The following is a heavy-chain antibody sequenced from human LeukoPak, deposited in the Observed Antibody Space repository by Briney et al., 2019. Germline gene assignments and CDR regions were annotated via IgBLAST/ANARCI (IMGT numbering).Heavy chain of an antibody. CDR3: ARHPRLYYDFWSDSPRGAFDI. CDR1: GGSFSGYY. Sequence: SETLSLTCAVYGGSFSGYYWSWIRQPPGKGLEWIGEINHSGSTNYNPSLKSRVTISVDTSKNQFSLKLSSVTAADTAVYYCARHPRLYYDFWSDSPRGAFDIWGQGTMVTVSS. D-gene: IGHD3-3*01. CDR2: INHSGST. J-gene: IGHJ3*02. V-gene: IGHV4-34*01.